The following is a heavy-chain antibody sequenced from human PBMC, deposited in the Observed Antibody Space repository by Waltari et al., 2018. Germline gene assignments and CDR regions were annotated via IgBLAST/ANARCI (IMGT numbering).Heavy chain of an antibody. V-gene: IGHV4-39*01. J-gene: IGHJ5*02. CDR3: GRIVATINWFDP. CDR1: GGSISSSSYY. Sequence: QLQLQESGPGLVKPSETLSLTCTVSGGSISSSSYYWGWIRQPPGKGLEWIGSIYYSGSTYYNPSLKSRVTISVDTSKNQFSLKLSSVTAADTAVYYCGRIVATINWFDPWGQGTLVTVSS. CDR2: IYYSGST. D-gene: IGHD5-12*01.